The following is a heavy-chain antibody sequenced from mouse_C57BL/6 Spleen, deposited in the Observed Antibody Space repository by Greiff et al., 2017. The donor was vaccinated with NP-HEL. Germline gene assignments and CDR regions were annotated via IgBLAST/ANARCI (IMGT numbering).Heavy chain of an antibody. Sequence: EVKLQQSGTVLARPGASVKMSCKTSGYTFTSYWMHWVKQRPGQGLEWIGAIYPGNSDTSYNQKFKGKAKLTAVTSASTAYMELSGLTNEDSAVYDCTRWGLGREEDLDYWGQGTTLTVSS. D-gene: IGHD4-1*01. J-gene: IGHJ2*01. CDR1: GYTFTSYW. CDR2: IYPGNSDT. V-gene: IGHV1-5*01. CDR3: TRWGLGREEDLDY.